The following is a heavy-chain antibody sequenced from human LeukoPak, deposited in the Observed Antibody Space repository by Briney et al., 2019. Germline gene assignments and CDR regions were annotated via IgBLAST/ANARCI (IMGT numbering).Heavy chain of an antibody. Sequence: GGSLRLSCAASGFTFSSYWMSWVRQAPGKGLEWAANIKQDGSEKYYVDSVKGRFTISRDNAKNSLYLQMNSLRAEDTAVYYCAKDLDSTGLYGENWFDPWGQRTQVTVSS. CDR2: IKQDGSEK. J-gene: IGHJ5*02. V-gene: IGHV3-7*01. CDR1: GFTFSSYW. D-gene: IGHD3-22*01. CDR3: AKDLDSTGLYGENWFDP.